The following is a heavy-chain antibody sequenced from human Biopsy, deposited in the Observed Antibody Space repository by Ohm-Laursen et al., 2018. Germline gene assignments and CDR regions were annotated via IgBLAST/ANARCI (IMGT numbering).Heavy chain of an antibody. D-gene: IGHD3-22*01. V-gene: IGHV1-69*06. J-gene: IGHJ2*01. CDR3: ARFPLGAYDDSGSYRAVEHWYFDL. CDR2: SIPLFNTA. Sequence: VASVKVSCKASGGAFTNYAINWVRQAPGHGLEWVGSSIPLFNTANYADKFQGRVTLTADKSTTTAYMELSSLRSEDTAIYYCARFPLGAYDDSGSYRAVEHWYFDLWGRGTLVTVSS. CDR1: GGAFTNYA.